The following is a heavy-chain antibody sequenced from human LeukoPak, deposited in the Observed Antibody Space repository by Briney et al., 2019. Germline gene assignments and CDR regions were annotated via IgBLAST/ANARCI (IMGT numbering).Heavy chain of an antibody. CDR1: GYTFTSYG. CDR3: ARLGGYSSSSAFDY. D-gene: IGHD6-6*01. CDR2: ISAYNGNT. Sequence: ASVTVSCKASGYTFTSYGISWVRQAPGQGLEGMGWISAYNGNTNYAQKLQGGVTMTTDTSTSTAYMELRSLRSDDTAVYYCARLGGYSSSSAFDYWGQGTLVTVSS. V-gene: IGHV1-18*01. J-gene: IGHJ4*02.